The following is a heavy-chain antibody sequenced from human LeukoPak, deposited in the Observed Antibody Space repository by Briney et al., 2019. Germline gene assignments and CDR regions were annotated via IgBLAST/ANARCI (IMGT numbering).Heavy chain of an antibody. CDR1: GGSISSYY. J-gene: IGHJ3*02. CDR3: ASRSGWLASNDAFGI. Sequence: SETLSLTCTVSGGSISSYYWSWIRQPPGKGLEWIGYIYYSGSTNYNPSLKSRVTISVDTSKNQFSLKLSSVTAADTAVYYCASRSGWLASNDAFGIWGQGTMVTVSS. CDR2: IYYSGST. V-gene: IGHV4-59*08. D-gene: IGHD6-19*01.